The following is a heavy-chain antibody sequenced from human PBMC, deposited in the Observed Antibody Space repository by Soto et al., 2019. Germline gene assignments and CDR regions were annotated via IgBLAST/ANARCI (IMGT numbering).Heavy chain of an antibody. CDR3: ARRNWNDVSRCYYMDV. Sequence: GASVKVSCKASGYTFTSCDINWVRQATGQGLEWMGWMNPNSGNTGYAQKFQGRVTMTRNTSISTAYMELSSLRSEDTAVYYCARRNWNDVSRCYYMDVWGKGTTVTVSS. CDR1: GYTFTSCD. D-gene: IGHD1-1*01. V-gene: IGHV1-8*01. J-gene: IGHJ6*03. CDR2: MNPNSGNT.